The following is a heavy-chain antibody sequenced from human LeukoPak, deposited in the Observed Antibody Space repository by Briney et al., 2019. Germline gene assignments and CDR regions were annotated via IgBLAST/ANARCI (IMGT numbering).Heavy chain of an antibody. V-gene: IGHV3-53*01. D-gene: IGHD6-19*01. CDR3: ARGPGSGWYFFYIY. CDR2: IYSDNT. CDR1: GFTVSSNS. Sequence: GGSLRLSCTVSGFTVSSNSMSWVRQAPGKGLEWVSFIYSDNTHYSDSVKGRFTISRDNAKNSLYLQMNSLRVEDTAVYYCARGPGSGWYFFYIYWGQGTLVTVSS. J-gene: IGHJ4*02.